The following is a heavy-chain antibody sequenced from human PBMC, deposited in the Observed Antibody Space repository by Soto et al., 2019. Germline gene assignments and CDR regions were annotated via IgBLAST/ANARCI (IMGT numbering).Heavy chain of an antibody. V-gene: IGHV3-64*01. CDR2: ISSNGGST. Sequence: GSLRLSCAASGFTFSSYAMHWVRQAPGKGLEYVSAISSNGGSTYYANSVKGRFTISRDNSKNTLYLQMGSLRAEDMAVYYCAREVYSSGWTSSYGMDVWGQGTTVTVSS. J-gene: IGHJ6*02. CDR3: AREVYSSGWTSSYGMDV. D-gene: IGHD6-19*01. CDR1: GFTFSSYA.